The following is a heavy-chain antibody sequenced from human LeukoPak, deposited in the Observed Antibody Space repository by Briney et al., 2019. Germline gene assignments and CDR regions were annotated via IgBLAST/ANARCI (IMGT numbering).Heavy chain of an antibody. Sequence: ASVKVSCKASGYTFAKYAVHWVRQAPGQRLEWMGWINAGNGNTKYSQKFQGRVTITRDTSASTAYMELSSLRSEDTAVYYCARDRSYGYFDYWGQGTLVTVSS. V-gene: IGHV1-3*01. D-gene: IGHD5-18*01. CDR1: GYTFAKYA. CDR3: ARDRSYGYFDY. J-gene: IGHJ4*02. CDR2: INAGNGNT.